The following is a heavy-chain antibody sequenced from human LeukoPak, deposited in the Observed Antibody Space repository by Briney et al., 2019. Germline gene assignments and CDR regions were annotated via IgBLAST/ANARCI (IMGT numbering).Heavy chain of an antibody. CDR1: GGSISSGGYY. V-gene: IGHV4-31*03. D-gene: IGHD6-13*01. Sequence: SQTLSLTCTVSGGSISSGGYYWSWIRQHPGKGLEWIGYIYYSGSTYYNPSLKSRVTISVDTSKNQFSLKLSSVTAADTAVYYCARDRDSSSHFDYWGQGTLVTASS. CDR3: ARDRDSSSHFDY. J-gene: IGHJ4*02. CDR2: IYYSGST.